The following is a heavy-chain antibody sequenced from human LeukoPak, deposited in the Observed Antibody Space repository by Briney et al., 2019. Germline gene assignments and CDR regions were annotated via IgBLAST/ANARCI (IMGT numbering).Heavy chain of an antibody. CDR2: IYYSGST. V-gene: IGHV4-39*01. CDR3: ARLIYDSSGYYWFDP. D-gene: IGHD3-22*01. J-gene: IGHJ5*02. Sequence: SETLSLTCTVSGGSISSSSYYWGWIRQPPGKGLERIGSIYYSGSTYDNPSLKSRVIISVDTSKNQFSLKLSSVTAADTAVYYCARLIYDSSGYYWFDPWGQGTLVTVSS. CDR1: GGSISSSSYY.